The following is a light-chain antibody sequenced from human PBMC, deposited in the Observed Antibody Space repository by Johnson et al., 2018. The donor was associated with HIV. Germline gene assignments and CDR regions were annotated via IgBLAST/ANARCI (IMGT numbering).Light chain of an antibody. CDR2: ENN. Sequence: QAVLTQPPSVSAAPGQKVTISCSGSSSNIGNNYVSWYQQFPGTAPKLVIYENNKRPSGIPDRFSGSKSGTSATLGITGLQTGDEADYYCGTWDSSLSAYVFGTGTKVTVL. V-gene: IGLV1-51*01. J-gene: IGLJ1*01. CDR1: SSNIGNNY. CDR3: GTWDSSLSAYV.